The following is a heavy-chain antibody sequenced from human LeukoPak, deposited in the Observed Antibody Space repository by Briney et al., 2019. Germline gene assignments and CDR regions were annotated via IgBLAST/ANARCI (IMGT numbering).Heavy chain of an antibody. Sequence: SVKVSCKASGGTFSSYAISWVRQAPGQELEWMGRIIPILGIANYAQKFQGRVTITADKSTSTAYMELSSLRSEDTAVYYCARILPQGVLLWGQGTLVTVSS. V-gene: IGHV1-69*04. CDR3: ARILPQGVLL. CDR1: GGTFSSYA. CDR2: IIPILGIA. J-gene: IGHJ4*02. D-gene: IGHD2/OR15-2a*01.